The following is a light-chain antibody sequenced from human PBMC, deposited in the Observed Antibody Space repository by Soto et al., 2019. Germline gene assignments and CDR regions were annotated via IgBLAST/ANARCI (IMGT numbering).Light chain of an antibody. CDR1: QSVNIN. CDR3: QQYNVWPLT. CDR2: VAS. Sequence: EIVMTQSPVTLSVSPGDRATLSCRASQSVNINLAWYQHKPGQTPKLLIYVASTRAPGIPARFSGSGSGTEFTLTISSLQSEDFAVYYCQQYNVWPLTFGGGTKVEFK. V-gene: IGKV3-15*01. J-gene: IGKJ4*01.